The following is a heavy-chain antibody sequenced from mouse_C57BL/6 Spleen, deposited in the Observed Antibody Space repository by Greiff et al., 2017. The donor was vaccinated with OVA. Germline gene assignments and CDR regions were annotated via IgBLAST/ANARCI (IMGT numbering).Heavy chain of an antibody. Sequence: EVMLVESGGGLVKPGGSLKLSCAASGFTFSSYTMSWVRQTPEKRLEWVATISGGGGNTYYPDSVKGRFTISRDNAKNTLYLQMSSLRSEDTALYYCARLDGYYPYWYFDVWGTGTTVTVSS. CDR1: GFTFSSYT. CDR2: ISGGGGNT. J-gene: IGHJ1*03. CDR3: ARLDGYYPYWYFDV. D-gene: IGHD2-3*01. V-gene: IGHV5-9*01.